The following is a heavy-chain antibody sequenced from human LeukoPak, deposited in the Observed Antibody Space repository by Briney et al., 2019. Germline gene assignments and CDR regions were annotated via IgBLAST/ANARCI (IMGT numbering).Heavy chain of an antibody. CDR1: GFTFSSYS. V-gene: IGHV3-21*01. Sequence: GGSLRLSCAASGFTFSSYSMNWVRQAPGKGLEWVSFISSSSSYIYYADSLKGRFTISRDNAKNSLYLQMNSLRAEDTAVYYCARGEYGSGSYHIDHWGQGTLVTVSS. CDR3: ARGEYGSGSYHIDH. J-gene: IGHJ4*02. D-gene: IGHD3-10*01. CDR2: ISSSSSYI.